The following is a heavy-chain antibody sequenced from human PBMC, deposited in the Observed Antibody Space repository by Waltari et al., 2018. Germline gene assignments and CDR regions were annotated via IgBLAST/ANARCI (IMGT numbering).Heavy chain of an antibody. D-gene: IGHD1-26*01. V-gene: IGHV4-39*01. Sequence: QLQLQESGPGLVKPSETLSLTCTVSGGSISSSSYYWGWIRQPPGKGLEWIGSIYYSGRTYYNPSLKSRVTISVDTSKNQFSLKLSSVTAADTAVYYCARQRGSYHGYFDYWGQGTLVTVSS. CDR2: IYYSGRT. CDR1: GGSISSSSYY. J-gene: IGHJ4*02. CDR3: ARQRGSYHGYFDY.